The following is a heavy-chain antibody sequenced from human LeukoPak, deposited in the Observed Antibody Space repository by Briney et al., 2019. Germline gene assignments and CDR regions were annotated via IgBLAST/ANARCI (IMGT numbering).Heavy chain of an antibody. CDR2: ISGYNGNT. Sequence: ASVKVSCKAFGYTFTNYGISWVRQAPGQGLEWMGWISGYNGNTNYAQKLQGRVTMTTDTSTSTAYMELRSLRSDDTAVYYCAREGSYDILTGYLPDYWGQGTLVTVSS. CDR1: GYTFTNYG. D-gene: IGHD3-9*01. V-gene: IGHV1-18*01. J-gene: IGHJ4*02. CDR3: AREGSYDILTGYLPDY.